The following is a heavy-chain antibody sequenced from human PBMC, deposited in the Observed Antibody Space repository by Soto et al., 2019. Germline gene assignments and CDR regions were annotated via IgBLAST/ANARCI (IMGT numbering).Heavy chain of an antibody. Sequence: SETLSLTCTVSGDSVSSGGYYWSWIRQHPVTGLEWIGYIYYSGSTYYNPSLRGRVTISLDTSENHFSLSLSPVTAADTAVYYCATGNAWGFLLAYWGRGTLVTSPQ. V-gene: IGHV4-31*03. CDR3: ATGNAWGFLLAY. CDR2: IYYSGST. J-gene: IGHJ4*02. D-gene: IGHD7-27*01. CDR1: GDSVSSGGYY.